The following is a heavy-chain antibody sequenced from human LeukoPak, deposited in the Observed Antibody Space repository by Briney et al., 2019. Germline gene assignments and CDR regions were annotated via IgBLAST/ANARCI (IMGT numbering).Heavy chain of an antibody. V-gene: IGHV4-59*01. CDR3: ASNVVGATPYYFDY. D-gene: IGHD1-26*01. CDR1: GGSISSYY. Sequence: SETLSLTCTVSGGSISSYYWSWIRQPPGKGLEWIGYIYYSGSTNYNPSLKSRVTISVDTSKNQFSLKLSSVTAADTAVYYCASNVVGATPYYFDYWGQGTLVTVSS. J-gene: IGHJ4*02. CDR2: IYYSGST.